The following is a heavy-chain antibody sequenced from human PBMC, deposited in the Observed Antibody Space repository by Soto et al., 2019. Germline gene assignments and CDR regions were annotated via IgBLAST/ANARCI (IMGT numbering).Heavy chain of an antibody. Sequence: QVQLVESGGGVVQPGRSLRLSCAASGFTFSSYGMHWVRQAPGKGLEWVAVIWYDGSNKYYADSVKGRFTISRDNSKNTLYLQMNSRRAEDTAVYYCARGQYDFWSCYLPESSTGTFDYWGQGTLVTVSS. J-gene: IGHJ4*02. CDR2: IWYDGSNK. V-gene: IGHV3-33*01. CDR1: GFTFSSYG. D-gene: IGHD3-3*01. CDR3: ARGQYDFWSCYLPESSTGTFDY.